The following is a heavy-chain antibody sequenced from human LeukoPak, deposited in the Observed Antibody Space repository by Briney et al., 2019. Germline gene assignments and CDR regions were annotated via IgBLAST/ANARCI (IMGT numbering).Heavy chain of an antibody. J-gene: IGHJ3*02. CDR2: ISSSSSYI. D-gene: IGHD3-22*01. Sequence: GGSLRLSCAASGFTFSSYEMNWVRQAPGKGLEWVSSISSSSSYIYYAGSVKGRFTISRDNAKNSLYLQMNSLRAEDTAVYYCARGYYYDSSGQPAGGGAFDIWGQGTMVTVSS. CDR1: GFTFSSYE. V-gene: IGHV3-21*01. CDR3: ARGYYYDSSGQPAGGGAFDI.